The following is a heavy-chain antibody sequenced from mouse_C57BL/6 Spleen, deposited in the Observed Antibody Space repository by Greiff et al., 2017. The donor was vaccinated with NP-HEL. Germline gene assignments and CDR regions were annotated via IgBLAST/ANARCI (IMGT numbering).Heavy chain of an antibody. J-gene: IGHJ3*01. CDR3: ARLGLPGSTMVTTGFAY. Sequence: LVESGAELARPGASVKLSCKASGYTFTSYGISWVKQRTGQGLEWIGEIYPRSGNTYYNEKFKGKATLTADKSSSTAYMELRSLTSEDSAVYFCARLGLPGSTMVTTGFAYWGQGTLVTVSA. V-gene: IGHV1-81*01. CDR2: IYPRSGNT. D-gene: IGHD2-2*01. CDR1: GYTFTSYG.